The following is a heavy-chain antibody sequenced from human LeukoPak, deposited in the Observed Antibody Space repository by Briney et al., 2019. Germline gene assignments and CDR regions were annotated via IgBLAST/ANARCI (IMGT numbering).Heavy chain of an antibody. CDR1: GFSLSTSGVG. CDR3: AHSMMIGGPTLYYFDY. J-gene: IGHJ4*02. V-gene: IGHV2-5*01. D-gene: IGHD3-22*01. Sequence: SGPTLVNPTQTLTLTCTFSGFSLSTSGVGVGWIRQSPGKALEWLALIYWNDDKRYSPSLKSRLTITKDTSKNQVVLTMTNMDPVDTATYYCAHSMMIGGPTLYYFDYWGQGTLVTVSS. CDR2: IYWNDDK.